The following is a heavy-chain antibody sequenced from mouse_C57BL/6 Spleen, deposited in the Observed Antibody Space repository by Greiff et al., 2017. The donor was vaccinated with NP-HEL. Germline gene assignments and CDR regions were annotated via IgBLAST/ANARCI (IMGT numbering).Heavy chain of an antibody. D-gene: IGHD1-1*01. J-gene: IGHJ2*01. CDR1: GYTFTDYE. CDR3: TRVITTVVAPFDY. CDR2: IDPETGGP. V-gene: IGHV1-15*01. Sequence: QVQLKQSGAELVRPGASVTLSCKASGYTFTDYEMHWVKQTPVHGLEWIGAIDPETGGPAYNQKFKGKAILTADKSSSTAYMELRSLTSEDSAVYYCTRVITTVVAPFDYWGQGTTLTVSS.